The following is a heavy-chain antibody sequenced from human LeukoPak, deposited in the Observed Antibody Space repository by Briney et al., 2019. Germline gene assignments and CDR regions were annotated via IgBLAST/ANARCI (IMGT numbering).Heavy chain of an antibody. CDR2: ISASNGNT. V-gene: IGHV1-18*01. D-gene: IGHD1-26*01. Sequence: ASVRVSCKASGYTFTRYGISWVRQAPGQGLQWLGWISASNGNTNYAQKLQGRVTMTTDTSTSTAYMELRSLRSDDTAVYYCAGGSYNWFDPWGQGTLVTVSS. J-gene: IGHJ5*02. CDR1: GYTFTRYG. CDR3: AGGSYNWFDP.